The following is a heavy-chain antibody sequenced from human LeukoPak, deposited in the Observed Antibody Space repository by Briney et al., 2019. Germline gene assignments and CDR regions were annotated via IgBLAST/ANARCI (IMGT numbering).Heavy chain of an antibody. Sequence: SETLSLTCTVSGGSISSSSYYWGWIRQPPGKGLEWIGSIYYSGSTYYNPSLKSRVTISVDTSKYQFSLKLSSVTAADTAVYYCARDYGVYVRWFDPWGQGTLVTVSS. CDR2: IYYSGST. CDR3: ARDYGVYVRWFDP. J-gene: IGHJ5*02. CDR1: GGSISSSSYY. D-gene: IGHD4-17*01. V-gene: IGHV4-39*02.